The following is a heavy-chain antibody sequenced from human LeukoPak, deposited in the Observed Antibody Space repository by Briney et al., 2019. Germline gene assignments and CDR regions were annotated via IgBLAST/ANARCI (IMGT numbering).Heavy chain of an antibody. J-gene: IGHJ6*03. CDR3: ARGAGDYDFSNTYYTARYYMDV. CDR2: INHTGST. D-gene: IGHD3-3*01. Sequence: PSETLSLTCAVYGGSFSGYYLSWIRQPPGKGLEGSGEINHTGSTNYNPSLKSRVPISVDRSKNQFSLKLSSVTAADTAVYYCARGAGDYDFSNTYYTARYYMDVWGKGTTVTVSS. CDR1: GGSFSGYY. V-gene: IGHV4-34*01.